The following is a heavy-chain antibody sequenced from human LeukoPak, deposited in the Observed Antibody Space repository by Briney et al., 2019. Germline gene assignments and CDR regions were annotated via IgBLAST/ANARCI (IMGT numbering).Heavy chain of an antibody. J-gene: IGHJ4*02. Sequence: PSETLSLTCTVSGGSISSSSYYWGWIRQPPGKGLEWIGSIYYSGSTYYNPSLKSRVTISVDTSKNQFSLKLSSVTAADTAVYYCARYIAAAGTIFDYWGQGTLVTVSS. V-gene: IGHV4-39*01. CDR1: GGSISSSSYY. CDR2: IYYSGST. CDR3: ARYIAAAGTIFDY. D-gene: IGHD6-13*01.